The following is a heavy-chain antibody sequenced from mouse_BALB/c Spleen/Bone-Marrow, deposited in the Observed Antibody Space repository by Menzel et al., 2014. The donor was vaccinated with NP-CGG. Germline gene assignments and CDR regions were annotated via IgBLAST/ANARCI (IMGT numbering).Heavy chain of an antibody. D-gene: IGHD1-1*01. CDR1: GFTFSSYA. CDR3: ASLTTVHWYFDV. J-gene: IGHJ1*01. V-gene: IGHV5-6-5*01. Sequence: DVMLVESGGGLLKPGGSLKLSCAASGFTFSSYAMSWVRQTPEKRLEWVASISSRGSTYYPDSVKGRFTISRDNARNILYLQMSSLRSEDTAIYYCASLTTVHWYFDVWGAGTTVTVSS. CDR2: ISSRGST.